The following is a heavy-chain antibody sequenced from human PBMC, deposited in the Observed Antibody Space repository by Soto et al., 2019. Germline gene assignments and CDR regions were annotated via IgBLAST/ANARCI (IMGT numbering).Heavy chain of an antibody. CDR3: ARDPLAAGKKEPPRFDY. Sequence: GGSLRLSCAASGFTFSSYAMHWVRQAPGKGLEWVAVISYDGSNKYYADSVKGRFTISRDNSKNTRYLQMNSLRAEDTAVYYCARDPLAAGKKEPPRFDYWGQGTLVTVSS. D-gene: IGHD6-13*01. J-gene: IGHJ4*02. CDR2: ISYDGSNK. V-gene: IGHV3-30-3*01. CDR1: GFTFSSYA.